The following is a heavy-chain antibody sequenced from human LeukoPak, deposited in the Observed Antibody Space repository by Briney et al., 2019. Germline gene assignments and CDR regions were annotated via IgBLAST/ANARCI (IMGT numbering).Heavy chain of an antibody. CDR2: IYYSGST. CDR3: ATSAGVLRYFDWLLYFQH. V-gene: IGHV4-39*01. D-gene: IGHD3-9*01. CDR1: GGSISSSSYY. J-gene: IGHJ1*01. Sequence: SETLSHTCTVSGGSISSSSYYWGWIRQPPGKGLEWIGSIYYSGSTYYNPSLKSRVTISVDTSKNQFSLKLSSVTAADTAVYYCATSAGVLRYFDWLLYFQHWGQGTLVTVSS.